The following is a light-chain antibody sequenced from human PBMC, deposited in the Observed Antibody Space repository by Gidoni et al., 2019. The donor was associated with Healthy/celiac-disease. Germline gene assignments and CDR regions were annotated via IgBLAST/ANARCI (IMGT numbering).Light chain of an antibody. CDR1: TGISSY. CDR2: AAS. V-gene: IGKV1-9*01. CDR3: QQLNSYPIT. J-gene: IGKJ5*01. Sequence: DIQLTQSPSFLSASVGDRVTITCRAITGISSYLAWYQQKPGKAPKLLIYAASTLQSGVPSRFSGSGSGTEFTLTIRSLQPEDFATYYCQQLNSYPITFGQGTRLEIK.